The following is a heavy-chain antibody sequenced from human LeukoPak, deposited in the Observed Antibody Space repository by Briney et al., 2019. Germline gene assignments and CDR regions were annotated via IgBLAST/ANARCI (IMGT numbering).Heavy chain of an antibody. CDR3: ARHPSSSGLYYLDY. D-gene: IGHD6-19*01. CDR1: GGSISSYY. Sequence: SETLSLTCTVSGGSISSYYWSWIRQPPGKGLEWIGYINYSGSTKYNPPLKSRVTISVDTSKNQFSLKVSSVTAADTAFYYCARHPSSSGLYYLDYWGQGTLVTVSS. CDR2: INYSGST. J-gene: IGHJ4*02. V-gene: IGHV4-59*08.